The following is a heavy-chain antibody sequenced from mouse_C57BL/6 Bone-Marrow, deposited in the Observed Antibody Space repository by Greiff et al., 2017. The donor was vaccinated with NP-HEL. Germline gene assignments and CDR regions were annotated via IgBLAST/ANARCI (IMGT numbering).Heavy chain of an antibody. CDR3: ARHDGYPAWFAY. J-gene: IGHJ3*01. Sequence: VQLQQSGAELVRPGASVKLSCTASGFNIKDDYMHWVKQRPEQGLEWIGWIDPENGDTEYASKFQGKSTLTVDKSSSTAYMQLSSLTSEDSAVYYCARHDGYPAWFAYWGQGTLVTVSA. CDR1: GFNIKDDY. D-gene: IGHD2-3*01. CDR2: IDPENGDT. V-gene: IGHV14-4*01.